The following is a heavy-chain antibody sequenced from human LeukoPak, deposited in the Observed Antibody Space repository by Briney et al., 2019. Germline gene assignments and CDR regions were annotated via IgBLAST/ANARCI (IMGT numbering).Heavy chain of an antibody. V-gene: IGHV3-64D*09. J-gene: IGHJ4*02. D-gene: IGHD5-24*01. Sequence: GGSLRLSCSASGFTLSSYAMYWVRQAPGKGQEYVSAISSNGGSTNYADSVKGRFTISRDNSKNTLYLQMSILRAEDTAVYYCARGLGDGYNNWGQGTLVTVSS. CDR3: ARGLGDGYNN. CDR2: ISSNGGST. CDR1: GFTLSSYA.